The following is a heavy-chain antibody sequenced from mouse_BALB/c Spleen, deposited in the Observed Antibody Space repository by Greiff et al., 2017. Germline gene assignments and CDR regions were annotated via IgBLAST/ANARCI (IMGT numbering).Heavy chain of an antibody. Sequence: VQLQQSGPELVKPGASVKISCKASGYAFSSSWMNWVKQRPGQGLEWIGRIYPGDGDTNYNGKFKGKATLTADKSSSTAYMQLSSLTSVDSAVYFCARLGYGKGYWGQGTTLTVSS. V-gene: IGHV1-82*01. CDR1: GYAFSSSW. CDR3: ARLGYGKGY. D-gene: IGHD2-10*02. CDR2: IYPGDGDT. J-gene: IGHJ2*01.